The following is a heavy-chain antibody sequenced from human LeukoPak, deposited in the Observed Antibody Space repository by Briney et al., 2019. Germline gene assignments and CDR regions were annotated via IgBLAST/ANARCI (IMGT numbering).Heavy chain of an antibody. V-gene: IGHV1-2*02. CDR1: GYTFTGYY. CDR3: ATHLVVVITTLIY. D-gene: IGHD3-22*01. J-gene: IGHJ4*02. Sequence: ASVKVSCKASGYTFTGYYMHWVRQAPGQGLEWMGWINPNSGGTNYAQKFQGRVTMTRDTSISTAYMELSRLRSDDTAVYYCATHLVVVITTLIYWGQGTLATVSS. CDR2: INPNSGGT.